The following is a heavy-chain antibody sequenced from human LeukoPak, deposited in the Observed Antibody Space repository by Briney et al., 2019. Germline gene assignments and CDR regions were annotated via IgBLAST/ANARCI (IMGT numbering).Heavy chain of an antibody. CDR3: ARDRQPPDY. Sequence: GGSLRLSCAVSGFSLRDYYMSWIRQAPGKGLEWISSISTTGDTIHYADSVKGRFTISRDNAKNSLFLQMNSLRVEDTAVYYCARDRQPPDYWGQGTLVTVSS. CDR1: GFSLRDYY. J-gene: IGHJ4*02. CDR2: ISTTGDTI. V-gene: IGHV3-11*04. D-gene: IGHD6-13*01.